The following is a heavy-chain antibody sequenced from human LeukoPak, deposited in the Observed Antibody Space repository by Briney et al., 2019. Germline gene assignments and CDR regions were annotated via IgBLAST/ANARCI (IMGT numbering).Heavy chain of an antibody. CDR1: GFTFSSYA. J-gene: IGHJ4*02. D-gene: IGHD3-22*01. CDR2: INWNGGST. CDR3: ARDSTANYYDSSGPRMDVDY. Sequence: GGSLRLSCAASGFTFSSYAMSWVRQAPGKGLEWVSGINWNGGSTGYADSVKGRFTISRDNAKNSLYLQMNSLRAEDTALYYCARDSTANYYDSSGPRMDVDYWGQGTLVTVSS. V-gene: IGHV3-20*04.